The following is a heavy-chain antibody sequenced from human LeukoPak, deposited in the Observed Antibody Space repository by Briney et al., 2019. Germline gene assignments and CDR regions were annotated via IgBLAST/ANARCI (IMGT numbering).Heavy chain of an antibody. J-gene: IGHJ6*02. D-gene: IGHD1-1*01. Sequence: PGGSLRLSCAASGFTFSRYWMNWVRQAPGQGLVWVSRINSDGSTTRYADSVKGRFTISRDNAKNTMYLQMNSLRAEDTAVYYCAMENFYGMDVWGQGTTVTVSS. CDR3: AMENFYGMDV. CDR1: GFTFSRYW. CDR2: INSDGSTT. V-gene: IGHV3-74*01.